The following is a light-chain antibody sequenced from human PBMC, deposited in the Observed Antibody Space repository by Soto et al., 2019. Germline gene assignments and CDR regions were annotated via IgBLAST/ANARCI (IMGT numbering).Light chain of an antibody. V-gene: IGLV2-14*01. CDR2: EVS. CDR3: SSYTTSNTWV. Sequence: QSALTQPASVSGSPGQSITISCTGTSSDVGRYNYVSWYQQHPGKAPKVMIYEVSKRPSGVSDRFSGSKSGNTASLTISWLQTEDEADYYCSSYTTSNTWVFGGGTQLTVL. J-gene: IGLJ3*02. CDR1: SSDVGRYNY.